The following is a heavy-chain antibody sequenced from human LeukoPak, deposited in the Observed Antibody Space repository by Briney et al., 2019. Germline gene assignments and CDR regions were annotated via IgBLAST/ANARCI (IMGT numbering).Heavy chain of an antibody. V-gene: IGHV3-30*18. CDR2: ISYDGSNK. D-gene: IGHD3-22*01. Sequence: PGGSLRLSCAASGFTFSSYGMHWVRQAPGKGLEWVAVISYDGSNKYYADSVKGRFNISRDNSKNTLYLQMNSLRAEDTAVYYCAKDRPYYYDSSGYYPDYWGQGTLVTVSS. J-gene: IGHJ4*02. CDR1: GFTFSSYG. CDR3: AKDRPYYYDSSGYYPDY.